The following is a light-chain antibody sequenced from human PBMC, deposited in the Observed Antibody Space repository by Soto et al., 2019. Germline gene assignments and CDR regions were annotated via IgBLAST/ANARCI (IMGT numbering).Light chain of an antibody. V-gene: IGKV3-20*01. Sequence: EIVMTQSPGTLSLSQGERPTISCRAGQVIGSSYLAGYHQKSGQAPRLLIYGASSRATGIPDRFSGSGSGTDFTLTISRLEPEDFGVYYCQQFGSSIPHTFGQGTKLEIK. CDR3: QQFGSSIPHT. J-gene: IGKJ2*01. CDR1: QVIGSSY. CDR2: GAS.